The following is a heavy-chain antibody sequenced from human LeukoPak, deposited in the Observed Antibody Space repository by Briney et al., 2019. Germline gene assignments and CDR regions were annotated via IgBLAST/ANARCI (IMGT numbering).Heavy chain of an antibody. D-gene: IGHD1/OR15-1a*01. CDR3: STVEHF. V-gene: IGHV3-74*01. J-gene: IGHJ4*02. CDR2: IDSDGSGT. Sequence: GGSLRLSCAASGFTFSSSAMSWVRQAPGKGLVWVSRIDSDGSGTSYADSVKGRFTISRDDVKNMLYLQMNSLRVEDTGLYYCSTVEHFWGQGTLVTVSS. CDR1: GFTFSSSA.